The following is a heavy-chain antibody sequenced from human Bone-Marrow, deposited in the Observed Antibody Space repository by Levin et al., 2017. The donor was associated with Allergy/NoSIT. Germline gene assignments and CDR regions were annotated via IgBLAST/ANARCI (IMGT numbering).Heavy chain of an antibody. J-gene: IGHJ6*02. CDR1: GFTFSSYS. Sequence: GGSLRLSCAASGFTFSSYSMNWVRQAPGKGLEWVSSISSSSSYIYYADSVKGRFTISRDNAKNSLYLQMNSLRAEDTAVYYCARQLRYGGNSEEFDYYDYGMDVWGQGTTVTVSS. CDR3: ARQLRYGGNSEEFDYYDYGMDV. V-gene: IGHV3-21*01. CDR2: ISSSSSYI. D-gene: IGHD4-23*01.